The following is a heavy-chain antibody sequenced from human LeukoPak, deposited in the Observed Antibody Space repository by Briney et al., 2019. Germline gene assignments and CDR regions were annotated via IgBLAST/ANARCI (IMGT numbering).Heavy chain of an antibody. CDR3: ARGVYGSGSYFIDY. V-gene: IGHV4-59*01. J-gene: IGHJ4*02. CDR1: GGSISSYY. Sequence: SETLSLTCTASGGSISSYYWSWIRQPPGKGLEWIGYIYYSGSTNYNPSLKSRVTISVDTSKNQFSLKLSSVTAADTAVYYCARGVYGSGSYFIDYWGQGTLVTVSS. CDR2: IYYSGST. D-gene: IGHD3-10*01.